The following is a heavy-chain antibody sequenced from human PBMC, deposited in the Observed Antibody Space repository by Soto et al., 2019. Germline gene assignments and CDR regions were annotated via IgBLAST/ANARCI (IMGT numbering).Heavy chain of an antibody. CDR3: ARDKLRVITMVRGDQYNWFDP. J-gene: IGHJ5*02. Sequence: GASVKVSCKASGYTFTSYGISWVRQAPGQGLEWMGWISAYNGNTNYAQKLQGRVTMTTDTSTSTAYMELRSLRSDDTAVYYCARDKLRVITMVRGDQYNWFDPWGQGTLVTVSS. V-gene: IGHV1-18*01. CDR2: ISAYNGNT. CDR1: GYTFTSYG. D-gene: IGHD3-10*01.